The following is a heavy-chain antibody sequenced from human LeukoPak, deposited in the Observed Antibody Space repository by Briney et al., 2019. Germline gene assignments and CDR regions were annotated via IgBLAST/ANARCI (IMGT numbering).Heavy chain of an antibody. CDR2: INPNSGGT. CDR1: GYTFTGHY. V-gene: IGHV1-2*02. Sequence: ASVKVSCKASGYTFTGHYIHWVRQAPGQGLEWMGWINPNSGGTKYAQKFQGRVTMTRDTSISTAYMELSKLRSDDTAVYSCARGRDRQQLTPGYWGQGTLVTVSS. CDR3: ARGRDRQQLTPGY. J-gene: IGHJ4*02. D-gene: IGHD6-13*01.